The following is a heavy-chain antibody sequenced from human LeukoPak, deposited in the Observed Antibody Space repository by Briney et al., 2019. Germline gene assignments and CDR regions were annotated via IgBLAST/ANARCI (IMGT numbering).Heavy chain of an antibody. V-gene: IGHV3-48*03. D-gene: IGHD7-27*01. CDR1: GFTFSSYV. CDR3: ARAERTGRFDY. J-gene: IGHJ4*02. CDR2: ISSSGSTI. Sequence: PGGSLRLSCAASGFTFSSYVMNWVRQAQGKGLEWVSYISSSGSTIYYADSVKGRFTISRDNAKNSLYLQMNSLRAEDTAVYYCARAERTGRFDYWGQGTLVTVAS.